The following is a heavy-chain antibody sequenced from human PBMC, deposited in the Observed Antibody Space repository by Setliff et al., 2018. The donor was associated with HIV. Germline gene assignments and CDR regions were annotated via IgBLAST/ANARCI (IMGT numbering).Heavy chain of an antibody. Sequence: ASVKVSCKVSGYNFISYGISWVRQAPGQGLEWMGNISPYNGHTIYAEKVQGRLTLTTDSSTCTAYMELASLKYDDTAVYFCAREFGDYTGYYFDYWGQGTLVTVSS. CDR2: ISPYNGHT. D-gene: IGHD4-17*01. CDR3: AREFGDYTGYYFDY. J-gene: IGHJ4*02. CDR1: GYNFISYG. V-gene: IGHV1-18*01.